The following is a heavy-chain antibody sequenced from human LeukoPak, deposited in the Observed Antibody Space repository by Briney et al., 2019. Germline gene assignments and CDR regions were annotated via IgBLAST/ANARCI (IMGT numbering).Heavy chain of an antibody. J-gene: IGHJ3*02. Sequence: GGSLRLSCVASGFTFSRFGMHWVRQAPGKGLEWVAVISYDGSNKYYADSVKGRFTISRDNSKNTLYLQMNSLRAEDTAVYYCAKDAHYYGSGSYDAFDIWGQGTMVTVSS. D-gene: IGHD3-10*01. CDR1: GFTFSRFG. CDR3: AKDAHYYGSGSYDAFDI. CDR2: ISYDGSNK. V-gene: IGHV3-30*18.